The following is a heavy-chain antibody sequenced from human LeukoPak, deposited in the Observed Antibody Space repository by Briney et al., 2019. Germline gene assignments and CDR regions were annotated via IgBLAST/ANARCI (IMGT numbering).Heavy chain of an antibody. CDR1: GYSIRSGYY. CDR2: IYHSGST. Sequence: TSETLSLTCDVSGYSIRSGYYWGWIRQPPGKGLEWIGSIYHSGSTYYNPSLKSRVTISVDTSKNQFSLKLSSVTAADTAVYYCASSSGSYYYHYMDVWGKGTTVTVSS. D-gene: IGHD1-26*01. V-gene: IGHV4-38-2*01. CDR3: ASSSGSYYYHYMDV. J-gene: IGHJ6*03.